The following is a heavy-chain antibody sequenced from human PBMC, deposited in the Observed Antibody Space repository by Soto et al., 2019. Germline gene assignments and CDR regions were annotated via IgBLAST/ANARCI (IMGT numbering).Heavy chain of an antibody. J-gene: IGHJ6*02. D-gene: IGHD2-15*01. V-gene: IGHV3-11*06. CDR1: GFRFNDYY. CDR2: ISGSTTYT. Sequence: PGGSLRLSCAASGFRFNDYYMSWIRQAPGKGLEWVSYISGSTTYTNYADSVKGRFTISRDSAKNSLYLQMNSLRDEDTAVYYCARVNGGFLAWYAMDVWGQGTTVTVSS. CDR3: ARVNGGFLAWYAMDV.